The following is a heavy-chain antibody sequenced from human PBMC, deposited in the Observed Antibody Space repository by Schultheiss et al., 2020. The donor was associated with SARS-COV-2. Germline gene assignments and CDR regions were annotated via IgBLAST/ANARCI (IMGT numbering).Heavy chain of an antibody. Sequence: SETLSLTCAVYGGSFSGYYWSWIRQPPGKGLEWIGSIYHSGSTYYNPSLKSRVTISVDTSKNQFSLKLSSVTAADTAVYYCARLAGSGSYYGDYWGQGTLVTVSS. J-gene: IGHJ4*02. CDR1: GGSFSGYY. CDR3: ARLAGSGSYYGDY. D-gene: IGHD1-26*01. V-gene: IGHV4-34*01. CDR2: IYHSGST.